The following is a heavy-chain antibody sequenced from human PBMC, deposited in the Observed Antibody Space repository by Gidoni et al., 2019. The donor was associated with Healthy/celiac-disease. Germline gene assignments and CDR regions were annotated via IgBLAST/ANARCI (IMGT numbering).Heavy chain of an antibody. CDR3: ARLAAHYWYVDL. D-gene: IGHD6-6*01. Sequence: QVQLQESGPGLVKPSDTLSLTCTVSGGSISSYYWSWIRQPPGKGLEWIGYIYYSGSTNYNPSLKSRVTISVDTSKNQFSLKLSSVTAADTAVYYCARLAAHYWYVDLWGRGTLVTVSS. J-gene: IGHJ2*01. CDR2: IYYSGST. V-gene: IGHV4-59*01. CDR1: GGSISSYY.